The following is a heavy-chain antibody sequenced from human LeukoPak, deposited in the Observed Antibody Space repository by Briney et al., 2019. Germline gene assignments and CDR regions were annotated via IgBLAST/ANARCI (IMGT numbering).Heavy chain of an antibody. CDR1: GGSISSSY. CDR2: IYSSGST. J-gene: IGHJ5*02. V-gene: IGHV4-4*07. D-gene: IGHD6-13*01. CDR3: ARQAYSSNLGWFDP. Sequence: SETLSLTCTVSGGSISSSYWTWIRQPAGKGLELIGRIYSSGSTYYNPSLKSRVTISVDTSKNQFSLKLSSVTAADTAVYYCARQAYSSNLGWFDPWGQGTLVTVSS.